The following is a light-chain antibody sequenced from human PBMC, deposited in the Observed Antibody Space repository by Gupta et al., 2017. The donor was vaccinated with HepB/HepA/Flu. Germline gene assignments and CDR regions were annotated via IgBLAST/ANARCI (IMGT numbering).Light chain of an antibody. Sequence: DIQMTQSPSSLSASVGDRVTITCRASQSISSYLNWYQQKPGKVPKLLIYAASSLQSGVPSRFSGSGSGTDFTLTSSRRQPEDFANYYWQQSYSTTSFGGGTKLEIK. J-gene: IGKJ4*01. CDR1: QSISSY. V-gene: IGKV1-39*01. CDR3: QQSYSTTS. CDR2: AAS.